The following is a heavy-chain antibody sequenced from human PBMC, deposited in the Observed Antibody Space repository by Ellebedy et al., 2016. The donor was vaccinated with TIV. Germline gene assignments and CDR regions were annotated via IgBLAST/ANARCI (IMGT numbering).Heavy chain of an antibody. D-gene: IGHD3-22*01. CDR1: GGSISSYY. CDR2: IYYSGST. CDR3: ARDSDYYDSSGAMGFGY. Sequence: SETLSLXXTVSGGSISSYYWSWIRQPPGKGLEWIGYIYYSGSTYYNPSLKSRVTISVDTSKNQFSLKLSSVTAADTAVYYCARDSDYYDSSGAMGFGYWGQGTLVTVSS. J-gene: IGHJ4*02. V-gene: IGHV4-59*12.